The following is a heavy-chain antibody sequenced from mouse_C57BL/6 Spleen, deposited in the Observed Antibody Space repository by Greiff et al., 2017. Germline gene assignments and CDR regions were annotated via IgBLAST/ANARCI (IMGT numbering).Heavy chain of an antibody. Sequence: EVKVVESGGGLVKPGGSLKLSCAASGFTFSSYAMSWVRQTPEKRLEWVATISDGGSYTYYPDNVKGRFTISRDNAKNNLYLQMSHLKSEDTAMYYCARDMGRWAMDYWGQGTSVTVSS. J-gene: IGHJ4*01. D-gene: IGHD4-1*01. CDR1: GFTFSSYA. V-gene: IGHV5-4*01. CDR3: ARDMGRWAMDY. CDR2: ISDGGSYT.